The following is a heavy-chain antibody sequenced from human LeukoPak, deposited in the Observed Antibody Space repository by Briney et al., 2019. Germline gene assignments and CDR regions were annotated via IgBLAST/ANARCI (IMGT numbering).Heavy chain of an antibody. CDR1: GGTFSSYA. V-gene: IGHV1-18*01. CDR3: AREPWGYFDY. Sequence: ASVKVSCKASGGTFSSYAISWVRQAPGQGLEWMGWISAYNGNTNYAQKLQGRVTMTTDTSTSTAYMELRSLRSDDTAVYYCAREPWGYFDYWGQGTLVTVSS. D-gene: IGHD3-16*01. CDR2: ISAYNGNT. J-gene: IGHJ4*02.